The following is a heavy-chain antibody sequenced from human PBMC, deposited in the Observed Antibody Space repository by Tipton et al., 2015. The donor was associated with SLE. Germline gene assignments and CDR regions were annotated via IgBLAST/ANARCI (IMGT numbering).Heavy chain of an antibody. J-gene: IGHJ4*02. CDR2: IYTSEST. CDR1: GGSFSGYY. D-gene: IGHD6-13*01. Sequence: TLSLTCAVYGGSFSGYYWSWIRQPAGKGLEWIGHIYTSESTNYNPSLKSRVTISVDTSKNQFSLKLSSVTAADTAVYYCASGLAAADFDYWGQGTLVTVSS. V-gene: IGHV4-59*10. CDR3: ASGLAAADFDY.